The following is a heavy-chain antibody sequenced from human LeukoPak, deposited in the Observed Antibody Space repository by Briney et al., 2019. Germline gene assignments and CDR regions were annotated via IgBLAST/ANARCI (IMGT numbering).Heavy chain of an antibody. CDR2: ISAYNGNT. CDR1: GYTFTSYG. V-gene: IGHV1-18*01. J-gene: IGHJ6*03. CDR3: ARDRLVGASSPVTYYYYMDV. Sequence: ASVKVSCKASGYTFTSYGISGVRQAPGQGLEWMGWISAYNGNTNYAQKLQGRVTMTTDTSTSTAYMELRRLRSDDTAVYYCARDRLVGASSPVTYYYYMDVWGKGTTVTISS. D-gene: IGHD1-26*01.